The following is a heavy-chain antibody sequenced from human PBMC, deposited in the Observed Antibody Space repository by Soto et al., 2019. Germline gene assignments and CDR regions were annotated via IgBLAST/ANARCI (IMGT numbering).Heavy chain of an antibody. CDR3: ARGRVRFTMVRGGYYFDY. J-gene: IGHJ4*02. Sequence: QVQLQESGPGLVKPSQTLSLTCTVSGGSISSGGYYWSWIRQHPGKGLEWIGYIYYSGSTYYNPSLKSRVTISVDTSKNQFSLKLSSVTAADTVVYYCARGRVRFTMVRGGYYFDYWGQGTLVTVSS. V-gene: IGHV4-31*03. D-gene: IGHD3-10*01. CDR1: GGSISSGGYY. CDR2: IYYSGST.